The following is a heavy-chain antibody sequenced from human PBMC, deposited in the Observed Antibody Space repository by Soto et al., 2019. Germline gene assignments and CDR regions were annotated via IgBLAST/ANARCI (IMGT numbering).Heavy chain of an antibody. CDR3: ARDGYSGRSDGFDI. Sequence: QVQLVESGGGVVQPERSLRLSCAASGFTFSAYTMHWVRQPPGKGLEWVAVISYDGNNERYTDPVKGRFTVSRDNSKSTLYLQMNSLKSEDTAVYYCARDGYSGRSDGFDIWGQGTMVTVSS. J-gene: IGHJ3*02. D-gene: IGHD1-26*01. CDR2: ISYDGNNE. V-gene: IGHV3-30-3*01. CDR1: GFTFSAYT.